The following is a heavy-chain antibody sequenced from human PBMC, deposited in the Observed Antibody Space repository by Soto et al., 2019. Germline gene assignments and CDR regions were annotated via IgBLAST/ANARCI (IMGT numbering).Heavy chain of an antibody. CDR2: IYSGGST. Sequence: PGGSLRLSCAASGFTVSSNYMSWVRQAPGKGLEGVSVIYSGGSTYYADSVKGRFTISRHNSKNTLYLQMNSLRAEDTAVYYCARAVKNYDFWSGYHAPWFDPWGQGTLVTVSS. CDR3: ARAVKNYDFWSGYHAPWFDP. J-gene: IGHJ5*02. CDR1: GFTVSSNY. D-gene: IGHD3-3*01. V-gene: IGHV3-53*04.